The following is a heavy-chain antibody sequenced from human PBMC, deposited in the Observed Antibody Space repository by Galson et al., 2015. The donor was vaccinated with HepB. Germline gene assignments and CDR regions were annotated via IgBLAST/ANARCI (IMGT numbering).Heavy chain of an antibody. J-gene: IGHJ1*01. V-gene: IGHV3-64*01. CDR1: GFTFSSYA. CDR2: ISSHGGST. CDR3: ARDEVTMISNWVQH. Sequence: SLRLSCAASGFTFSSYAMHWVRQAPGKGLEYVSAISSHGGSTYYANSVKGRFTISRDNSKNTLYLQMGSLRAEDMAVYYCARDEVTMISNWVQHWGQGTLVTVSS. D-gene: IGHD3-22*01.